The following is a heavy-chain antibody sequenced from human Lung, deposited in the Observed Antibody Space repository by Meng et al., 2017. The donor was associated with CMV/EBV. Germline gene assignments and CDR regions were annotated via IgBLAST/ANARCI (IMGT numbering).Heavy chain of an antibody. CDR1: GGSTSSSNW. V-gene: IGHV4-4*02. CDR2: IYHSGST. Sequence: QGPVEWRGPGLGKPSGTLALPLPCLGGSTSSSNWGSWVRQPPGKGLEWIGEIYHSGSTNYNPSLKSRVTISVDKSKNQFSLKLSSVTAADTAVYYCASFPPPGKQWLVTDYWGQGTLVTVSS. CDR3: ASFPPPGKQWLVTDY. D-gene: IGHD6-19*01. J-gene: IGHJ4*02.